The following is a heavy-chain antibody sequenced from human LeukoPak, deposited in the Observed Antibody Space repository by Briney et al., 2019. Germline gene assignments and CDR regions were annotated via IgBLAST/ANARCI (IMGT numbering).Heavy chain of an antibody. Sequence: SVKVSCKASGFTFTSSAVQWVRQARGQRLEWIGWIVVGSGNTNYAQKFQERVTITRDMSTSTAYMELSSLRSEDTAVYYCAADLGQYYYDSGGYSAWGQGTLVTVSS. J-gene: IGHJ5*02. CDR2: IVVGSGNT. CDR3: AADLGQYYYDSGGYSA. D-gene: IGHD3-22*01. V-gene: IGHV1-58*01. CDR1: GFTFTSSA.